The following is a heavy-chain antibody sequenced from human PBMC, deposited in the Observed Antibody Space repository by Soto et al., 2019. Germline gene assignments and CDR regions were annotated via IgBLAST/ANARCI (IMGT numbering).Heavy chain of an antibody. CDR1: GGSISSYY. J-gene: IGHJ5*02. V-gene: IGHV4-59*12. CDR2: IYYSGST. CDR3: ARARLVWHSSSWFWFDP. Sequence: PSETLSLTCTVSGGSISSYYWSWIRQPPGKGLEWIGYIYYSGSTNYNPSLKSRVTISVDTSKNQFSLKLSSVTAADTAVYYCARARLVWHSSSWFWFDPWGQGTLVTVSS. D-gene: IGHD6-13*01.